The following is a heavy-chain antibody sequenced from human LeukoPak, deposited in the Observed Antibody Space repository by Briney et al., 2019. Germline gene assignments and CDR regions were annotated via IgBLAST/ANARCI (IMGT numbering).Heavy chain of an antibody. CDR3: ARDLIAAAGTNLVPSWFDP. D-gene: IGHD6-13*01. Sequence: PGGTLRLSCAASGFTFSSYSMNWVRQAPGKGLEWVSSISSSSSYIYYADSVKGRFTISRDNAKNSLYLQMNSLRAEDTAVYYCARDLIAAAGTNLVPSWFDPWGQGTLVTVSS. CDR1: GFTFSSYS. CDR2: ISSSSSYI. V-gene: IGHV3-21*01. J-gene: IGHJ5*02.